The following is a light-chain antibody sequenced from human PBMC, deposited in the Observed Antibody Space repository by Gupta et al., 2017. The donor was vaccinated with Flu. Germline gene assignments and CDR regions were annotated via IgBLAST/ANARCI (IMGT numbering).Light chain of an antibody. J-gene: IGLJ1*01. CDR3: QSYDSSRSGYV. Sequence: TIYCTGSSSNSGAGYDVHWYQQLPGTAPKLLIYGNSNRPSGVPDRFSGSKSGTSASLAITGLQAEDEADYYCQSYDSSRSGYVFGPGTKVTVL. CDR1: SSNSGAGYD. CDR2: GNS. V-gene: IGLV1-40*01.